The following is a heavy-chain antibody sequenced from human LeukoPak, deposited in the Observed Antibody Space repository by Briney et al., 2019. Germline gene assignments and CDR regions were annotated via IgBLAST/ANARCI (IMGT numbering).Heavy chain of an antibody. Sequence: KPSETLSLTCTVSGGSISSSSYYWGWIRQPPGKGLEWIGSIYYSGSTYYNPSLKSRVTISVDTSKNQFSLKLSPVTAADTAVYYCARQGYGSGKFSPFDYWGQGTLVTVSS. CDR3: ARQGYGSGKFSPFDY. V-gene: IGHV4-39*01. J-gene: IGHJ4*02. CDR1: GGSISSSSYY. D-gene: IGHD3-10*01. CDR2: IYYSGST.